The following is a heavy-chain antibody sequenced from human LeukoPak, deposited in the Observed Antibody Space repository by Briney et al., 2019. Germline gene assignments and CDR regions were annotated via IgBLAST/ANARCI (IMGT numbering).Heavy chain of an antibody. CDR1: GGSISSYY. CDR3: ARESQEKYYFDY. D-gene: IGHD5-24*01. V-gene: IGHV4-59*12. Sequence: SETLSLTCTVPGGSISSYYWSWIRQPPGKGLEWIGYIYYSGSTNYNPSLKSRVTISVGTSKNQFSLKLSSVTAADTAVYYCARESQEKYYFDYWGQGTLVTVSS. CDR2: IYYSGST. J-gene: IGHJ4*02.